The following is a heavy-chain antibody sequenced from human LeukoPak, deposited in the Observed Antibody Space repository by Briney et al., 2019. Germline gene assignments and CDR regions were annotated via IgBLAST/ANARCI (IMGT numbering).Heavy chain of an antibody. CDR1: GFTFSNYA. CDR3: AKDILHYDSSGYYPDY. Sequence: PGRSLRLSCAASGFTFSNYAIHWVRQAPGKGLDWVAVVSFDGSKKYYADSVKGRFTISRDNSKNTLYLQMNSLRAEDTAVYYCAKDILHYDSSGYYPDYWGQGTLVTVSS. CDR2: VSFDGSKK. V-gene: IGHV3-30-3*01. J-gene: IGHJ4*02. D-gene: IGHD3-22*01.